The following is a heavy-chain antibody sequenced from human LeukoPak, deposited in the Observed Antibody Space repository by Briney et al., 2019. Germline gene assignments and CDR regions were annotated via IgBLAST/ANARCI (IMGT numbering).Heavy chain of an antibody. J-gene: IGHJ4*02. V-gene: IGHV3-74*01. CDR1: GFSFSTHW. D-gene: IGHD3-22*01. CDR2: ISSDGSAA. CDR3: GSLTVVAKDH. Sequence: GGSLRLSCAASGFSFSTHWMHWVRQAPGKGLVYVAQISSDGSAAAYADSVKGRFTISRDNAKNTLYLEMISLRAEDTAVYYCGSLTVVAKDHWGQGTLVTVSS.